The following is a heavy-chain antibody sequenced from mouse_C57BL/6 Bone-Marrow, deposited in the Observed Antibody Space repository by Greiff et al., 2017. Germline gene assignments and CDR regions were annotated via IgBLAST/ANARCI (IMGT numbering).Heavy chain of an antibody. V-gene: IGHV14-2*01. Sequence: VQLQQSGAELVKPGASVKLSCTASGFNIKDYYMHWVKQRTEQGLEWIGRIDPEDGETKYAPKFQGKATLTADTSSNTAYLQLSSLTSEDTAVYYCASPLITTLDYFDYWGQGTSLTVSS. CDR1: GFNIKDYY. J-gene: IGHJ2*02. CDR3: ASPLITTLDYFDY. D-gene: IGHD1-1*01. CDR2: IDPEDGET.